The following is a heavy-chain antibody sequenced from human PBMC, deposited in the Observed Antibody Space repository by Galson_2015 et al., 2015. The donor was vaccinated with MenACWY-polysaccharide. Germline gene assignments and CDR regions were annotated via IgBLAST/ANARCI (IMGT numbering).Heavy chain of an antibody. CDR1: GFTFSSYW. Sequence: SLRLSCAASGFTFSSYWMSWVRQAPGKGLEWVANIKQDGSEKYYVDSVKGRFTISRDNAKNSLYLQMNSLRAEDTAVYYCARDGALLRRYYFDYWGQGTLVTVSS. J-gene: IGHJ4*02. D-gene: IGHD2-15*01. CDR2: IKQDGSEK. V-gene: IGHV3-7*01. CDR3: ARDGALLRRYYFDY.